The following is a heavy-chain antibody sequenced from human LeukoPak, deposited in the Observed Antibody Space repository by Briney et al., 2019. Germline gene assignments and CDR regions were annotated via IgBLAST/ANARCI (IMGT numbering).Heavy chain of an antibody. CDR1: GFTFSDYY. CDR2: ISSSSSYT. J-gene: IGHJ4*02. D-gene: IGHD4-23*01. V-gene: IGHV3-11*06. CDR3: ARDWTTLVY. Sequence: GGSLRLSCAASGFTFSDYYMSWIRQAPGKGLEWVSYISSSSSYTDYADSGKGRFTISRDNAKNSLYLQMNSLGAEDTAVYYCARDWTTLVYWGQGTLVTVSS.